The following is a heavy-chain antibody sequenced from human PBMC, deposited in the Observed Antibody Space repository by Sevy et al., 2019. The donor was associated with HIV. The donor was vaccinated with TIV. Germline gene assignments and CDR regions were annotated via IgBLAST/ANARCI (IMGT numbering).Heavy chain of an antibody. CDR3: ARVYYYDYSGPGY. D-gene: IGHD3-22*01. Sequence: ASVTVSCKASGYSFTNYYIHWVRQAPGQGLEWMGLLNPSGGSTSYAQKFQGRVTMTRDTSTSTVYMELSSLRSEDTAVYYCARVYYYDYSGPGYWGQGTLVTVSS. CDR2: LNPSGGST. J-gene: IGHJ4*02. V-gene: IGHV1-46*01. CDR1: GYSFTNYY.